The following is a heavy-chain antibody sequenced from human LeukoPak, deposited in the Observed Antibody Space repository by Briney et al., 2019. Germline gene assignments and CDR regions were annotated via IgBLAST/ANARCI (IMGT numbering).Heavy chain of an antibody. V-gene: IGHV3-66*01. D-gene: IGHD3-22*01. Sequence: GGSLKLSCAASGFTVSSNYMSWVRQAPGKGLEWVSVIYSGASTYYADSVKGRFTISRDNSKNTLYLQMNSLRAEDTAVYYCARVDDSSGYYFLGPFDYWGQGTLVTVSS. CDR3: ARVDDSSGYYFLGPFDY. CDR1: GFTVSSNY. CDR2: IYSGAST. J-gene: IGHJ4*02.